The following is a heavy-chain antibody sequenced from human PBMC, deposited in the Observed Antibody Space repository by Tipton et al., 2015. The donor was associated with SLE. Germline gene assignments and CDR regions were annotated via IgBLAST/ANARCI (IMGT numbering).Heavy chain of an antibody. CDR3: ARGHFYYYYAMDV. V-gene: IGHV4-61*03. CDR2: MSYSGSA. Sequence: TLSLTCTVSGGSISSSSHYWSWLRQPPGKGLEWIGYMSYSGSAHYNSSLKSRVTMSVDTSKGHFSLKLSSVTAADTAVYYCARGHFYYYYAMDVWGQGTTVTVSS. J-gene: IGHJ6*02. CDR1: GGSISSSSHY.